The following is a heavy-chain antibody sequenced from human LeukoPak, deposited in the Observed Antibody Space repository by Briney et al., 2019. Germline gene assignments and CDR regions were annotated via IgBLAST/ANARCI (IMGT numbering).Heavy chain of an antibody. D-gene: IGHD6-13*01. CDR3: ARGRYLTTSGGAAAGFLDY. V-gene: IGHV4-34*01. CDR1: GGSFSGYY. Sequence: SETLSLTCAVSGGSFSGYYWNWIRQSPGKGLEWIGEINHSGSTHYNPSLKSRVTISVDTSQKQFSLRLTSVTAADTAVYYCARGRYLTTSGGAAAGFLDYWGEGSLVTVST. CDR2: INHSGST. J-gene: IGHJ4*02.